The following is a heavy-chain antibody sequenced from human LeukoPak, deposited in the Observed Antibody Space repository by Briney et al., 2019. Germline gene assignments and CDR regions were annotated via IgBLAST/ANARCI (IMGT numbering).Heavy chain of an antibody. D-gene: IGHD6-19*01. V-gene: IGHV3-13*01. CDR3: AREGPYSSGLSGAFDI. CDR1: GFTFSSYD. Sequence: PGGSLRLSCAASGFTFSSYDMHWVRQATGKGLEWVSAIGTAGDTYYPGSVKGRFTISRENAKNSLYHQMNSLRAGDTAVYYCAREGPYSSGLSGAFDIWGQGTMVTVSS. J-gene: IGHJ3*02. CDR2: IGTAGDT.